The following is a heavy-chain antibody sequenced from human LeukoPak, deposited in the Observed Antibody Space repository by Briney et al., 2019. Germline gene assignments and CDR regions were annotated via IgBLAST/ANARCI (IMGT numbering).Heavy chain of an antibody. V-gene: IGHV3-48*04. CDR1: GFTFSAYS. CDR3: ARVYCSGGSCYFGGFDY. CDR2: ISSSSSTT. D-gene: IGHD2-15*01. Sequence: PGRSLRLSCAASGFTFSAYSMNWVRQPPGKGLEWVSYISSSSSTTHYADSVKGRFTISRDNAKNSLYLQMNSLRAEDTAVYYCARVYCSGGSCYFGGFDYWGQGTLVTVSS. J-gene: IGHJ4*02.